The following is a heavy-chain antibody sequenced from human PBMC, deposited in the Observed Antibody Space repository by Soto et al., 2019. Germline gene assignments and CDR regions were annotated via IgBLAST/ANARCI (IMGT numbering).Heavy chain of an antibody. J-gene: IGHJ5*02. CDR2: INHDGIT. V-gene: IGHV4-34*01. D-gene: IGHD2-8*02. CDR3: AGRYCTGVRVNRP. Sequence: QVHLHQWGAGLLSPSETLYLKSGIAGRSFSCYYSSWKRQPPGKGLEWIGEINHDGITNYHPSLTSRDIISLDTSKNQFSLQMTSVTAADTAVYYCAGRYCTGVRVNRPWAQGTLITVSS. CDR1: GRSFSCYY.